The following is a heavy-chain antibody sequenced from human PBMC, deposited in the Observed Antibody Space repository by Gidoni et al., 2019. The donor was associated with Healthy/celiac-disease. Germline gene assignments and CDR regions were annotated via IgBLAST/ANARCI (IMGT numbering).Heavy chain of an antibody. CDR1: GGSISSRSYS. Sequence: QLPLQESGPGLVKPSETLSLTCTVSGGSISSRSYSWGWIRQPPGKGLEWIGSIYYSGSTSYNPSLKSRGTISVDTSKNQFSLKLSSVTAADTAVYYCARLAYYYDSSGYYYLLPSASRERGALHFDIWGQGTMVTVSS. CDR2: IYYSGST. D-gene: IGHD3-22*01. CDR3: ARLAYYYDSSGYYYLLPSASRERGALHFDI. V-gene: IGHV4-39*01. J-gene: IGHJ3*02.